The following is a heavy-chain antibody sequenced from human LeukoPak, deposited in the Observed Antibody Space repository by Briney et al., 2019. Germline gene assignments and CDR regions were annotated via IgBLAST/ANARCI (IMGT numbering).Heavy chain of an antibody. Sequence: PGGSLRLSCAASGFTFSSYWMHWVRQAPGKGLVWVTRINSDGTSSSYADSVKGRFTISRDNSKNTLYLQMNSLRAEDTAVYYCAKTLLTYYYGMDVWGQGTTVTVSS. CDR3: AKTLLTYYYGMDV. CDR2: INSDGTSS. V-gene: IGHV3-74*01. CDR1: GFTFSSYW. J-gene: IGHJ6*02. D-gene: IGHD4/OR15-4a*01.